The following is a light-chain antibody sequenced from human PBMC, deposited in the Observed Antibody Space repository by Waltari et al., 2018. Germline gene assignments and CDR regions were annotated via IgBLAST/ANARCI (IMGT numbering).Light chain of an antibody. CDR3: HQSNNLPYT. CDR2: YAS. CDR1: QSIGNS. V-gene: IGKV6D-21*02. J-gene: IGKJ2*01. Sequence: EIVLTQSPDFQSVTTQETVTITCRASQSIGNSLHWYQPKPGQSPKLLIKYASQSISGVPSRFSGSGSGTDFTLTINSLEAEDAAAYYCHQSNNLPYTFGQGTKLEIK.